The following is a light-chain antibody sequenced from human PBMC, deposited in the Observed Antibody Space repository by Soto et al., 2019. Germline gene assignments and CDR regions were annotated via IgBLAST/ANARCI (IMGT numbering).Light chain of an antibody. CDR3: QQYNDWPRT. CDR2: GAS. V-gene: IGKV3-15*01. CDR1: QSVSSN. J-gene: IGKJ5*01. Sequence: EIVTAQSPAALCVSPGERAARSCRASQSVSSNLAWYQQKPGQAPRLLIYGASTRATGIPARFSGRGSGTEFTLTISSLQSEDFGVYYCQQYNDWPRTFGQGTRLEIK.